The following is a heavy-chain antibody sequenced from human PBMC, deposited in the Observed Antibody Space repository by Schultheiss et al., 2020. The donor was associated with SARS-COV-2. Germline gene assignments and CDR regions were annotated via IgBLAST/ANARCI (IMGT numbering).Heavy chain of an antibody. CDR2: IYYSGST. Sequence: SETLSLTCAVSGGSISSSNWWSWVRQPPGKGLEWIGYIYYSGSTNYNPSLKSRVTISVDTSRNQFSLKLRTVTAADTAVYFCARDSSGYLGGWGQGTLVTVSS. J-gene: IGHJ4*02. D-gene: IGHD3-22*01. CDR1: GGSISSSNW. CDR3: ARDSSGYLGG. V-gene: IGHV4-4*02.